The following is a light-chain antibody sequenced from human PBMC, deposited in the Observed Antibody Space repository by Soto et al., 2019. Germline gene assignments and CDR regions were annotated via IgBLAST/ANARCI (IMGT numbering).Light chain of an antibody. CDR2: DAS. CDR1: QSLGNR. CDR3: QQYQSYST. Sequence: DIQMTQSPSTLSAFVGDRVTIACRASQSLGNRLAWYQQIPGKAPKLLIYDASNLERVVPSRFTGSGSGTEFTLTISGLQPDDFATYYCQQYQSYSTFGHGTRVEIK. J-gene: IGKJ1*01. V-gene: IGKV1-5*01.